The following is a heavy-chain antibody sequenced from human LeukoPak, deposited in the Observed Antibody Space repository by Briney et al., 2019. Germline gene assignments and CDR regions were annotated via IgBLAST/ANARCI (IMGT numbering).Heavy chain of an antibody. Sequence: GGSLRLSCAAPGFTFNSYWMTWVRQAPGKGLEWVANINQDGSEKYYVDSMKGRFTISRDNAKNSLYLQMNSLRAEDAAVYYCAKDVPEHSSVLLQDYGGFDYWGQGTLVTVSS. CDR3: AKDVPEHSSVLLQDYGGFDY. CDR2: INQDGSEK. D-gene: IGHD6-19*01. V-gene: IGHV3-7*01. CDR1: GFTFNSYW. J-gene: IGHJ4*02.